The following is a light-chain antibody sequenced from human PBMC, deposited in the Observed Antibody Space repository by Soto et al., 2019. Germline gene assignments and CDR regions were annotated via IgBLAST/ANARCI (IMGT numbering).Light chain of an antibody. CDR3: QQYDDLPIT. CDR2: DVS. J-gene: IGKJ5*01. V-gene: IGKV1-33*01. Sequence: DIQMTQSPSSLSVSVGDRVTITCQASHDITNYLNWYQQKPGKAPKLLIYDVSKLETGVPSRFSESGSGTDFTFTISSLQPEDIATYFCQQYDDLPITFGQGTRLDVK. CDR1: HDITNY.